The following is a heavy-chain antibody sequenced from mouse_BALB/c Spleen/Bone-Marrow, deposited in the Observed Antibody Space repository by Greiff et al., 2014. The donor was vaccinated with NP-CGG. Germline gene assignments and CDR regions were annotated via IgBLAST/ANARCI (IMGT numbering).Heavy chain of an antibody. J-gene: IGHJ1*01. V-gene: IGHV1S132*01. CDR1: GYTFTSYW. D-gene: IGHD1-1*01. CDR2: IFPGTGTT. CDR3: AREGSRLRGYFDV. Sequence: VKLVESGAELVKPGASVELSCKTSGYTFTSYWIQWVKQRPGQGLGWIGEIFPGTGTTYYNEKFKGKATLTIDTSSSTAYMQLSSLTSEDSAVYYCAREGSRLRGYFDVWGAGTTVTVSS.